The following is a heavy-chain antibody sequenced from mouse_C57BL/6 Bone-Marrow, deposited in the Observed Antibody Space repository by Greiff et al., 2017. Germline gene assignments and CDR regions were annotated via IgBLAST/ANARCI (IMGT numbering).Heavy chain of an antibody. CDR1: GFNIKDDY. V-gene: IGHV14-4*01. CDR3: TKDYAMDY. CDR2: IDPENGDT. J-gene: IGHJ4*01. Sequence: DVKLQESGAELVRPGASVKLSCTASGFNIKDDYMHWVKQRPEQGLEWIGWIDPENGDTEYASKFQGKATITADTSSNTAYLQLSSLTSEDTAVXYCTKDYAMDYWGQGTSVTVSS.